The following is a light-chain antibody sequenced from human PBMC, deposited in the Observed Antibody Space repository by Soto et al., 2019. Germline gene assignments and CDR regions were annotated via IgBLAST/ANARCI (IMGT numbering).Light chain of an antibody. CDR3: QQSFSVPIT. J-gene: IGKJ5*01. Sequence: DIQMTQSPSSLSASVGDRVTITCRASQSIAGYLSWYQQRPGKAPKFLIYSASSLQRGVPSRFSGSGSGTDFSLTINGLQPEDFATYFCQQSFSVPITFGQGTRQEIK. V-gene: IGKV1-39*01. CDR2: SAS. CDR1: QSIAGY.